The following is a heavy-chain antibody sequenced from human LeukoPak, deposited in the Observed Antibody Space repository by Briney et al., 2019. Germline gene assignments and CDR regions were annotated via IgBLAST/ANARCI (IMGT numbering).Heavy chain of an antibody. D-gene: IGHD1-26*01. CDR1: VFTFSSYA. CDR2: ISGSGGST. J-gene: IGHJ4*02. V-gene: IGHV3-23*01. Sequence: GGSLRLSCAASVFTFSSYAMSWVRQAPGKGLEWVSAISGSGGSTYYADSVKGRFTISRDNSKNTLYLQMNSLRAEDTAVYYCAKDRVGWELLLDALDYWGQGTLVTVSS. CDR3: AKDRVGWELLLDALDY.